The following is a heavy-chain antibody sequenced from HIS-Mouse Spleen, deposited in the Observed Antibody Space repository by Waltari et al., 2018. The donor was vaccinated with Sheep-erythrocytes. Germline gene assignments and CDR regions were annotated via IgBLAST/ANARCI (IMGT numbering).Heavy chain of an antibody. J-gene: IGHJ6*02. CDR3: AKRYSGSYYYYYYYGMDV. CDR1: GFTFSSYG. CDR2: ISYDASNK. Sequence: SGFTFSSYGMHWVRQAPGKGLEWVAVISYDASNKYYADSVKGRFTISRDNSKNTLYLQMNSLRAEDTAVYYCAKRYSGSYYYYYYYGMDVWGQGTTVTVSS. V-gene: IGHV3-30*18. D-gene: IGHD1-26*01.